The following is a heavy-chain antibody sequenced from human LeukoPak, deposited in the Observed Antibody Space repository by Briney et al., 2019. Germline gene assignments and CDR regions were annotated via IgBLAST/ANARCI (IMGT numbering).Heavy chain of an antibody. V-gene: IGHV3-15*01. CDR1: GFTFSGAW. Sequence: GGSLRLSCAGSGFTFSGAWLSWVRQAPGEGLEWIGRIQGDGTTDYAAPVKGRFTISRDDSKATLYLQMNSLKTEDTAIYYCTTVTHFYLGGQGILVTVSS. D-gene: IGHD2/OR15-2a*01. CDR2: IQGDGTT. CDR3: TTVTHFYL. J-gene: IGHJ4*02.